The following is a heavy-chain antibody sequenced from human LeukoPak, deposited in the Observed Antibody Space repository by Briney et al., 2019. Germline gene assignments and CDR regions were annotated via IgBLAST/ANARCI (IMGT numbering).Heavy chain of an antibody. CDR1: GGSISSSNW. CDR2: IYHSGST. J-gene: IGHJ6*03. CDR3: ARVPSTLLYYYYMDV. V-gene: IGHV4-4*02. D-gene: IGHD3-3*02. Sequence: SGTLSLTCAVSGGSISSSNWWSWVRQPPGKGLEWIGEIYHSGSTNYNPSLKSRVTISVDKSKNQFSLKLSSVTAADTAVYYCARVPSTLLYYYYMDVWGKGTTVTVSS.